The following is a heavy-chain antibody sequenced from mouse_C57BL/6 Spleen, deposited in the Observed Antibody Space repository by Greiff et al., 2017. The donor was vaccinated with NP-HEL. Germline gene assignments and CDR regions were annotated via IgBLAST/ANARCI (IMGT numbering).Heavy chain of an antibody. CDR3: GRYDSESAMDY. J-gene: IGHJ4*01. CDR1: GYTFTSYW. D-gene: IGHD2-4*01. Sequence: QVHVKQPGAELVKPGASVKLSCKASGYTFTSYWMHWVKQRPGQGLEWIGMIHPNSGSTNYNEKFKSKATLTVDKSSSTAYMQLSSLTSEDSAVYYCGRYDSESAMDYWGQGTSVTVSS. V-gene: IGHV1-64*01. CDR2: IHPNSGST.